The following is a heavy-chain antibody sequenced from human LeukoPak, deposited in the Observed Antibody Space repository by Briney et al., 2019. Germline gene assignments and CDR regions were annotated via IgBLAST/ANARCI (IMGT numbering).Heavy chain of an antibody. J-gene: IGHJ3*02. Sequence: PGGSLRLSCAASGFTFSSHWMTWVRQAPGKGLEWVANIKNDGSGEYYEDSVKGRFTISRDDARNSLYLQMNSLRAEDTALYYCARDFRSPNKRAFDIWGQGTMVIVSP. D-gene: IGHD1/OR15-1a*01. CDR3: ARDFRSPNKRAFDI. CDR1: GFTFSSHW. CDR2: IKNDGSGE. V-gene: IGHV3-7*01.